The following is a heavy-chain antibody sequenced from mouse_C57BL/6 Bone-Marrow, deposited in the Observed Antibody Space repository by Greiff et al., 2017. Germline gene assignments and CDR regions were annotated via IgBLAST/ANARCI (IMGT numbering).Heavy chain of an antibody. V-gene: IGHV3-6*01. CDR2: ISYDGSN. Sequence: DVKLQESGPGLVKPSQSLSLTCSVTGYSITSGYYWNWIRQFPGNKLEWIGYISYDGSNNYNPSLKNRISITLDTSKNQFFLKLNSVTTEDTATYYCARCGSSYDYFDYWGQGTTLTVSS. J-gene: IGHJ2*01. CDR1: GYSITSGYY. D-gene: IGHD1-1*01. CDR3: ARCGSSYDYFDY.